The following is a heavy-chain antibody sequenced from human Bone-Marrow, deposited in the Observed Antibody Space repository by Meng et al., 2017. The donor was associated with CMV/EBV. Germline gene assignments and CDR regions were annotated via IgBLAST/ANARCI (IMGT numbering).Heavy chain of an antibody. CDR3: AREEYCSGGSCYPNNWFDP. Sequence: SCKASGFTFSSYSMNWVRQAPGKGLEWVSSISSSSSYIYYADSVKGRFTISRDNAKNSLYLQMNSLRAEDTAVYYCAREEYCSGGSCYPNNWFDPWGQRTLVAASS. CDR2: ISSSSSYI. CDR1: GFTFSSYS. V-gene: IGHV3-21*01. D-gene: IGHD2-15*01. J-gene: IGHJ5*02.